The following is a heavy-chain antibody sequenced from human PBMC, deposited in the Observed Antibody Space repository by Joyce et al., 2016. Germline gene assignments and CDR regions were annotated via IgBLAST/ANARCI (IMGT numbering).Heavy chain of an antibody. CDR3: VRRVWGHLQWKSSYYFDY. J-gene: IGHJ4*02. CDR2: IDYSGST. D-gene: IGHD3-16*01. V-gene: IGHV4-39*01. CDR1: GGSISSSRYY. Sequence: QLQLQESGPGLVKSSETLSLTCTVSGGSISSSRYYWGGIRQPPGQGLEWIGSIDYSGSTYYNPSLKSRVTISVDTSKNQFSLKLSSVTAADTAVYYCVRRVWGHLQWKSSYYFDYWGQGSLVTVSS.